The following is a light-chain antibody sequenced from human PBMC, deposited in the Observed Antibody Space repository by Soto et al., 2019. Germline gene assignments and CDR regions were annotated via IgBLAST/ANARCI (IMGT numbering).Light chain of an antibody. J-gene: IGKJ5*01. Sequence: DIVMTQSPLSLTFTPGEPSSISCMSSQALLRSNGYNYFNWYLQRPGQSPHLLIYGGSNVAPGVPDRFSGSGSGTDFTLRISRVEADDVGVYYCMQTVQTPITFGQGTRLEIK. V-gene: IGKV2-28*01. CDR1: QALLRSNGYNY. CDR2: GGS. CDR3: MQTVQTPIT.